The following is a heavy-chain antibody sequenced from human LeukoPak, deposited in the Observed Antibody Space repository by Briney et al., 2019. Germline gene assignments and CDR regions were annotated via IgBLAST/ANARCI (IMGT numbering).Heavy chain of an antibody. CDR3: ARPYCSSTSCPHYWHFDL. V-gene: IGHV1-69*02. J-gene: IGHJ2*01. D-gene: IGHD2-2*01. CDR2: IIPILGIA. CDR1: GGTFSSYT. Sequence: SVKVSCKASGGTFSSYTISWVRQAPGQGLEWMGRIIPILGIANYAQKFQGRVTIIADKSTSTAYMELSSLRSEDTAVYYCARPYCSSTSCPHYWHFDLWGRGTLVTVSS.